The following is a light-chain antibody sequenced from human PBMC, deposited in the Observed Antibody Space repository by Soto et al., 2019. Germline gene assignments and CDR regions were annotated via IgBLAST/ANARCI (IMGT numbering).Light chain of an antibody. CDR1: QSISSSS. CDR3: QQYGSSPRT. V-gene: IGKV3-20*01. J-gene: IGKJ1*01. CDR2: GAS. Sequence: EIGLTQSPGTLSLSPGERATLSCRASQSISSSSLAWYQQKPGQAPRLLIYGASSRATGIPDRFGGSGSGTDFTLTISRLEPEDFAVYYCQQYGSSPRTFGQGTKVEIK.